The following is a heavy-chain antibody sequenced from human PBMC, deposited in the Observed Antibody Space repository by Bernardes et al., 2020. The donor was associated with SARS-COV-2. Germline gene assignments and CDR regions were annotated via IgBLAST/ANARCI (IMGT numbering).Heavy chain of an antibody. D-gene: IGHD3-3*01. CDR1: GFTFSSYW. CDR3: ARVQGTYYDFWSGYYDYYDYGMDV. J-gene: IGHJ6*02. CDR2: IKQDGSEK. Sequence: GGSLRLSCAASGFTFSSYWMSWVRQAPGKGLEWVANIKQDGSEKYYVDSVKGRFTISRDNAKNSLYLQMNSLRAEDTAVYYCARVQGTYYDFWSGYYDYYDYGMDVWGQGTTVTVSS. V-gene: IGHV3-7*05.